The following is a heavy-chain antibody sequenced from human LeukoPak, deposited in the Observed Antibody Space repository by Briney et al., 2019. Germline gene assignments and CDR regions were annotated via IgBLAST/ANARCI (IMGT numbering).Heavy chain of an antibody. J-gene: IGHJ4*02. Sequence: SGGSLRLSCAASGFTFSSYSMNWVRQAPGKGLEWVSSISGSSSYIYYADSVKGRFTISRDNSKNTLYLQMNSLRAEDTAVYYCARDFGDILTGYCDYWGQGTLVTVSS. CDR1: GFTFSSYS. CDR3: ARDFGDILTGYCDY. CDR2: ISGSSSYI. D-gene: IGHD3-9*01. V-gene: IGHV3-21*01.